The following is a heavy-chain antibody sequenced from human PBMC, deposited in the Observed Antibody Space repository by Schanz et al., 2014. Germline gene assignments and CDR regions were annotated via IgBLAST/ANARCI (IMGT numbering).Heavy chain of an antibody. CDR3: ARDSRYCTGVDYKGDAFDL. D-gene: IGHD2-8*02. J-gene: IGHJ3*01. CDR2: IKEDGSKK. CDR1: GFTFTGHW. Sequence: DVQLVESGGGLVQPGGSLRLSCAASGFTFTGHWMSWVRQAPGKGLEWVANIKEDGSKKYYVDSVRGRFTISRDNAKNSLYLQLNSLTAEDTAVYHCARDSRYCTGVDYKGDAFDLWGQGTLVTVSS. V-gene: IGHV3-7*01.